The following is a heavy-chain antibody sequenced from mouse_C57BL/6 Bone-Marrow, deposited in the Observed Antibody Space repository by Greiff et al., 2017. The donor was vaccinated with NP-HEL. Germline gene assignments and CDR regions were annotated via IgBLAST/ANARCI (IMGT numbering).Heavy chain of an antibody. Sequence: QVQLQQPGTELVKPGASVKLSCKASGYTFTSYWMHWVKQRPGQGLEWIGNINPSNGGTNYNEQFKSKATLTVDKSSSTAYMHLRSLTSEDSAVYACERSGLRCLYAMDYGGQGTSVTVSS. V-gene: IGHV1-53*01. CDR3: ERSGLRCLYAMDY. D-gene: IGHD1-1*01. CDR2: INPSNGGT. CDR1: GYTFTSYW. J-gene: IGHJ4*01.